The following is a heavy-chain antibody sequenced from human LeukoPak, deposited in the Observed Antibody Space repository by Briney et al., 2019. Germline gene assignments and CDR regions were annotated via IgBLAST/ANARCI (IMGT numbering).Heavy chain of an antibody. D-gene: IGHD5-18*01. CDR3: ARSPDSYPPGYFDY. CDR2: IYYSGST. Sequence: PSETLSLTCTVSGGSISSGSYYWSWIRQPPGKGLEWIGYIYYSGSTNYNPSLKSRVTISVDTSKNQFSLKLSSVTAADTAVYYCARSPDSYPPGYFDYWGQGTLVTVSS. V-gene: IGHV4-61*01. CDR1: GGSISSGSYY. J-gene: IGHJ4*02.